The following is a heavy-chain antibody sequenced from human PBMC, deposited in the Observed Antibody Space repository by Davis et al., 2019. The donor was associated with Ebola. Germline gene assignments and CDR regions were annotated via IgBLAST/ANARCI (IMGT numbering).Heavy chain of an antibody. CDR3: AKHVLVFATQDY. CDR2: ISGGGGST. J-gene: IGHJ4*02. D-gene: IGHD2-15*01. Sequence: PGGSLRLSCAASGFTFSSYAMSWVRQAPGKGLEWVSTISGGGGSTNYADSVKGRFTISRDNSKNALYLQMNSLRAEDTAVYYCAKHVLVFATQDYWGQGTLVTVSS. V-gene: IGHV3-23*01. CDR1: GFTFSSYA.